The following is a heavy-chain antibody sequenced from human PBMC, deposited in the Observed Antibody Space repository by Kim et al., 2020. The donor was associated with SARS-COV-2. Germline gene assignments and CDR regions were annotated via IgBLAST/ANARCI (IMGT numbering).Heavy chain of an antibody. D-gene: IGHD6-13*01. CDR1: GGSISSSSYY. CDR2: IYYSGST. CDR3: ARRAAAGFWNWFDP. J-gene: IGHJ5*02. Sequence: SETLSLTCTVSGGSISSSSYYWGWIRQPPGKGLEWIGSIYYSGSTYYNPSLKSRVTISVDTSKNQFSLKLSSVTAADTAVYYCARRAAAGFWNWFDPWGQGTLVTVSS. V-gene: IGHV4-39*07.